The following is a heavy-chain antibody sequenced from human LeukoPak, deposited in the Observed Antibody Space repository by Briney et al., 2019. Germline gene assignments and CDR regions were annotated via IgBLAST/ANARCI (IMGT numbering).Heavy chain of an antibody. V-gene: IGHV3-9*01. CDR2: ISWNSGSI. J-gene: IGHJ4*02. D-gene: IGHD3-22*01. Sequence: GGSLRLSCAASGFTFDDYAMHWVRQAPGKGLEWVSGISWNSGSIGYADSVKGRFTTSKDNAKNSLYLQMNSLRAEDTALYYCAKGNGSGYYYFNFDYWGQGTLVTVSS. CDR3: AKGNGSGYYYFNFDY. CDR1: GFTFDDYA.